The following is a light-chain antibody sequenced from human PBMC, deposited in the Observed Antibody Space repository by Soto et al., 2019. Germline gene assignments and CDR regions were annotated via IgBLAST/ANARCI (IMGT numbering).Light chain of an antibody. J-gene: IGLJ3*02. CDR1: SSNIGTNT. Sequence: QSAVTQPPSASGTPGQRVTISCSGSSSNIGTNTVNWFQQLPGTAPRPLIYSNNQRPSGVPDRFSGSKSGTSASLAISGLQSDDEADYYCAAWDDNLNAWVFGGGTKLTVL. CDR3: AAWDDNLNAWV. CDR2: SNN. V-gene: IGLV1-44*01.